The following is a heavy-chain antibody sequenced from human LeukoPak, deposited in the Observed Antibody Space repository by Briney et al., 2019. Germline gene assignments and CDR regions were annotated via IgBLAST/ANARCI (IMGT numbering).Heavy chain of an antibody. D-gene: IGHD6-19*01. J-gene: IGHJ4*02. V-gene: IGHV1-18*01. CDR1: GYSFTSHA. CDR2: ISAYNGNT. CDR3: ARVRLGRPFDY. Sequence: ASVKVSCKASGYSFTSHAMNWVRQAPGQGLEWMGWISAYNGNTNYAQKLQGRVTMTTDTSTSTAYMELRSLRSDDTAVYYCARVRLGRPFDYWGQGTLVTVSS.